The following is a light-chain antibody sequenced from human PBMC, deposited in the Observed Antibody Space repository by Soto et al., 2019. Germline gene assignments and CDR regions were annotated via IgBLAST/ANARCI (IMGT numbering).Light chain of an antibody. CDR1: SSDVGGYNF. J-gene: IGLJ1*01. CDR2: EVT. Sequence: QSALTQPASVFGSPGQSITISCTGTSSDVGGYNFVSWYQQLPGKAPKLMIYEVTSRPSGVSNRFSDSKSGNTASLTISGLQPEDEADYYCSSYTTSSTVVFGTGTKLTVL. V-gene: IGLV2-14*03. CDR3: SSYTTSSTVV.